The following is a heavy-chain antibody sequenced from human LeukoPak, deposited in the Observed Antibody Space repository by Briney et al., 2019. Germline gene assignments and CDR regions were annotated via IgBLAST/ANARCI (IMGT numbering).Heavy chain of an antibody. CDR3: AREKPLAAAGTRIFDY. CDR2: VLYDGTNR. J-gene: IGHJ4*02. V-gene: IGHV3-30-3*01. Sequence: GGSLRLSCAASGFTFSRYAIHWVRQAPGKGLEWVALVLYDGTNRYYADSVKGRFTIARDNAKNSLYLQMNSLRAEDTAVYYCAREKPLAAAGTRIFDYWGQGTLVTVSS. D-gene: IGHD6-13*01. CDR1: GFTFSRYA.